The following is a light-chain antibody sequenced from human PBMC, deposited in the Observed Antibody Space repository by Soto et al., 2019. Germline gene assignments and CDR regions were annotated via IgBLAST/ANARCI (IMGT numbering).Light chain of an antibody. CDR3: HQYNNWPPYT. CDR1: QSVSSD. V-gene: IGKV3-15*01. J-gene: IGKJ2*01. CDR2: GAS. Sequence: EIVMTQSPATLSVSPGERVTLSCRASQSVSSDLAWYQQKPGQAPRLLIYGASPTATGIPARFRGSGSGTDFTLAISSLQSEDFAIYYCHQYNNWPPYTFGQGTKVDIK.